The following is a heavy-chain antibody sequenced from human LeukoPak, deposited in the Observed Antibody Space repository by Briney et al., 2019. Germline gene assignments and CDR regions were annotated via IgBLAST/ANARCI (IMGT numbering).Heavy chain of an antibody. CDR3: AKNRGGTYKYYMDV. D-gene: IGHD1-1*01. CDR1: GFTFNNYA. CDR2: VSGSGGAT. J-gene: IGHJ6*03. V-gene: IGHV3-23*01. Sequence: GGSLRLSCAASGFTFNNYAMSWVRQAPGMGLEWLSCVSGSGGATYYAASVKGRFTISRDNSKNTVYLQMGSLRAEDTAVYYCAKNRGGTYKYYMDVWRNGTTVTVSS.